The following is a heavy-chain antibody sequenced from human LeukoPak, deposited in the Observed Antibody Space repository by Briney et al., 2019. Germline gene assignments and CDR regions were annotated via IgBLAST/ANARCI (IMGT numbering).Heavy chain of an antibody. CDR2: ISYDGSNK. D-gene: IGHD3-22*01. CDR3: AYYDSSGYYYGRLRY. CDR1: GFTFSSYG. J-gene: IGHJ4*02. V-gene: IGHV3-30*03. Sequence: GGSLRLSCAASGFTFSSYGMHWVRQAPGKGLEWVAVISYDGSNKYYADSVKGRFTISRDNSKNTLYLHMNNLRVEDTAVYFCAYYDSSGYYYGRLRYWGQGTPVTVSS.